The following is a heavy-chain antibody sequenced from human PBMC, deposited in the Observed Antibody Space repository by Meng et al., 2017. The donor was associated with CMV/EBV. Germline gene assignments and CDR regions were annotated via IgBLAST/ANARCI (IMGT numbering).Heavy chain of an antibody. CDR1: GFTFSSYS. CDR2: ISSSSSYI. J-gene: IGHJ4*02. V-gene: IGHV3-21*01. Sequence: ETLSLTCAASGFTFSSYSMNWVRQAPGKGLEWVSSISSSSSYIYYADSVKGRFTISRDNAKNSLYLQMNSLRAEDTAVYYCARGYSSGWSCYFDYWGQGTLVTVSS. CDR3: ARGYSSGWSCYFDY. D-gene: IGHD6-19*01.